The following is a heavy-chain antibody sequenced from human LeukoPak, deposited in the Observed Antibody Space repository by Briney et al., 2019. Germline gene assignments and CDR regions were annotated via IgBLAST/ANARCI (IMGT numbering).Heavy chain of an antibody. D-gene: IGHD2-15*01. CDR3: ARAAYCSGGSCYVNGMDV. Sequence: GGSLRLSCAASGFTFSDYYMSWIRQAPGKGLEWVSYISSSGSTIYYADSVKGRFTISRDNAKNSLYLQMNSLRAEDTAVYYCARAAYCSGGSCYVNGMDVWGQGTTVTVSS. V-gene: IGHV3-11*04. CDR1: GFTFSDYY. J-gene: IGHJ6*02. CDR2: ISSSGSTI.